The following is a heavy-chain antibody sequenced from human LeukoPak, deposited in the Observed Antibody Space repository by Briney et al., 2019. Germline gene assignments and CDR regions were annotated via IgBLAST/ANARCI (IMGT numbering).Heavy chain of an antibody. J-gene: IGHJ4*02. CDR3: ARGYYDILTGYYFDY. D-gene: IGHD3-9*01. CDR1: GYTFTGYY. CDR2: INPNSGGT. V-gene: IGHV1-2*02. Sequence: GASVKVSCKASGYTFTGYYMHWVRQAPGQGLEWMGWINPNSGGTNYAQKFQGRVTMTRDTSISTAYMELSRLRSDDTAVYYCARGYYDILTGYYFDYWGQGTLVTVSS.